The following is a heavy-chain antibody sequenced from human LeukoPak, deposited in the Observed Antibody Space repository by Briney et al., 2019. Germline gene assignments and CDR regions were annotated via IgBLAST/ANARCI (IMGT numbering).Heavy chain of an antibody. CDR3: VSGYCSSTTCYRGAY. D-gene: IGHD2-2*03. CDR2: ISDDGSSA. J-gene: IGHJ4*02. V-gene: IGHV3-74*01. Sequence: GGSLRLSCAASGFTFGNYWMHWVRQAPGRGLLWVSRISDDGSSANYADSVQGRFTISRDNAKNTVYLQMHSLRAEDTAVYYCVSGYCSSTTCYRGAYWGQGTLVTVSS. CDR1: GFTFGNYW.